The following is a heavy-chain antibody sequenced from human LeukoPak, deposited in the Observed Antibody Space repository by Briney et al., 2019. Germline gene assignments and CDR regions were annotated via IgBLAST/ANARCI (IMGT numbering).Heavy chain of an antibody. CDR1: GFTFSSYA. V-gene: IGHV3-64*01. CDR3: ARHFGGFDF. CDR2: ISSNGGST. D-gene: IGHD4-23*01. Sequence: GGSLRLSCAASGFTFSSYAMHWVRQAPGKGLEYVSAISSNGGSTYYANSVKGRFTISRDNSKNTLYLQMGSVRAEYMAVYYCARHFGGFDFWGQGTMVTVSS. J-gene: IGHJ3*01.